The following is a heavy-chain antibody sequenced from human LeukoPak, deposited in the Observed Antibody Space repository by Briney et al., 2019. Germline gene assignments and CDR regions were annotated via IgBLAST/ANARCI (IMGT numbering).Heavy chain of an antibody. CDR2: ISYDGSNK. CDR1: GFTFSSYA. V-gene: IGHV3-30-3*01. D-gene: IGHD1-7*01. J-gene: IGHJ4*02. Sequence: PGGSLRLSCVVSGFTFSSYAMRWVRQAPGKGLEWVAVISYDGSNKYYADSVKGRFTISRDNSKNALYLQMNSLRAEDTAVYYCARDFYWNYDYWGQGTLVTVSS. CDR3: ARDFYWNYDY.